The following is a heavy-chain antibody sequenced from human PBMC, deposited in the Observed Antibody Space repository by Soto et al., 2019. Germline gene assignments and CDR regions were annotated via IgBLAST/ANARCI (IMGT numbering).Heavy chain of an antibody. CDR3: ARRRTVQQLFSSDYYYGMDV. D-gene: IGHD6-13*01. V-gene: IGHV4-34*01. CDR2: INHSGST. CDR1: GGSFSGYY. Sequence: PSETLSLTCAVYGGSFSGYYWSWIRQPPGKGLQWIGEINHSGSTNYNPSLKSRVTISVDTSKNQLSLKLSSVTAADTAVYYCARRRTVQQLFSSDYYYGMDVWGQGTTGTVSS. J-gene: IGHJ6*02.